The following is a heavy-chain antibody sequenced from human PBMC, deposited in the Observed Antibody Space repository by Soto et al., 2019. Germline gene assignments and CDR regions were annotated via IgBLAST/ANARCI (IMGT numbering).Heavy chain of an antibody. CDR2: IYYSGST. CDR1: GGSIISSSYY. J-gene: IGHJ3*02. CDR3: ARNYGHAFDI. V-gene: IGHV4-39*01. D-gene: IGHD1-7*01. Sequence: PSETLSLTCTVSGGSIISSSYYWVWIRQPPGKGLEWIGSIYYSGSTYYNPSLKSRVTISVDTSKNQFSLKLSSVTAADTAVYYCARNYGHAFDIWGQGTMVTVSS.